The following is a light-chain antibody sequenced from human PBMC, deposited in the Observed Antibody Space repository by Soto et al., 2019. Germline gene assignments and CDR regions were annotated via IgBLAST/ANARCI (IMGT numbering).Light chain of an antibody. J-gene: IGKJ4*01. CDR3: QQGNSFPLS. V-gene: IGKV1-12*01. CDR2: SAS. CDR1: QGISSW. Sequence: DIQMTQSPSSVSASVVYIFTITFRASQGISSWLAWYQQKPGRAPKLLIYSASSLQSGAPSRFTGSGSGTDFTLTITGLRPDDVATYYCQQGNSFPLSFGGGTKVDI.